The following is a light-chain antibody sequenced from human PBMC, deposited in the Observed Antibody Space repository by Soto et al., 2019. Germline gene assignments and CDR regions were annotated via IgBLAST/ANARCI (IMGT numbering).Light chain of an antibody. CDR2: KAS. CDR3: QQYNSYPLT. Sequence: DIELTQSPVTLSVSLGDRATLSCRASQSISSWLAWYQQKPGQAPKLLIYKASTLESGVPSRFSGSGSGTEFTLTISSLQPEDFATYYCQQYNSYPLTFGQGTKVDIK. CDR1: QSISSW. V-gene: IGKV1-5*03. J-gene: IGKJ1*01.